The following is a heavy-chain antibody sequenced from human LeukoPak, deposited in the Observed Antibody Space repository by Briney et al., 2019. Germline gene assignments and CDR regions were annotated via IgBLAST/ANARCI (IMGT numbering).Heavy chain of an antibody. CDR1: GYSINNGYY. CDR3: ARVGYNWNLWFDF. CDR2: IYHSGKT. J-gene: IGHJ3*01. V-gene: IGHV4-38-2*02. Sequence: SETLSLTCIVSGYSINNGYYWGWIRQPPGRGLEWIGSIYHSGKTYYNPSLKSRVTISVDTSKNQFSLKVNSVTAADTAVYYCARVGYNWNLWFDFWGQGTTVTVSS. D-gene: IGHD1-7*01.